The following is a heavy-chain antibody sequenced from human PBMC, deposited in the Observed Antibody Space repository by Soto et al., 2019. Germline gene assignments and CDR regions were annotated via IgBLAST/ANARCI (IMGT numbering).Heavy chain of an antibody. CDR2: ISAYDGKT. Sequence: ASVNVSCKTSGYTFNTYGINWVRQAPGQGLELMGWISAYDGKTTYAERFQGRVTLTTDTSTSTAYMELRSLRSDDTAIYYCARDPHEFWTSYWFDPWGQGTPVPVSS. J-gene: IGHJ5*02. CDR1: GYTFNTYG. V-gene: IGHV1-18*01. D-gene: IGHD3-3*01. CDR3: ARDPHEFWTSYWFDP.